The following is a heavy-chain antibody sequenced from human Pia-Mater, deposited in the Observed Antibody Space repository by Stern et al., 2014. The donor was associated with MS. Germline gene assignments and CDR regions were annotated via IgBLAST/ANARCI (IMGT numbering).Heavy chain of an antibody. V-gene: IGHV1-69*06. J-gene: IGHJ3*02. D-gene: IGHD5-24*01. CDR3: ARGYGMTTTTGAFDI. CDR1: GCTFSSYA. Sequence: VQLVQSGAEVKKPGSSVKVSCKASGCTFSSYAISWVRQAPGQGLEWMGGVIPIFGTANYAQKFQGRVTITADKSPSTAFMELSSLRSEDTAVYYCARGYGMTTTTGAFDIWGQGTMVTVSS. CDR2: VIPIFGTA.